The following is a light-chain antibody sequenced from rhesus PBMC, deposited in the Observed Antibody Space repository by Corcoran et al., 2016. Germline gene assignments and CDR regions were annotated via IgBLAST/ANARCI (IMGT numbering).Light chain of an antibody. Sequence: DIQMTQSPSSLSASVGDRVTITCRASQDIYNWLAWYRQKPGRAPKLLSYRASRLATGVPSRLSGSGAGTSFTLPISSLQPEDIATYFCQRHSDTPLTFGGGTRVDLK. J-gene: IGKJ4*01. V-gene: IGKV1-69*01. CDR1: QDIYNW. CDR2: RAS. CDR3: QRHSDTPLT.